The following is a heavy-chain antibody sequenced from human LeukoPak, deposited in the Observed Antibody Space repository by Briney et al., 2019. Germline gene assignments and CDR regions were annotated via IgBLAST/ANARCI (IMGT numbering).Heavy chain of an antibody. CDR2: IYYSGCT. J-gene: IGHJ6*03. Sequence: SETLSLTCTVSGGSISSYYWSWIRQPPGKGLEWIGYIYYSGCTHYNPSLKSRVTISVDTSKNQVSLKLRSVTAADTAVYYCARTTEGYAGGPGYSYYYYMDVWGKGTTVTISS. D-gene: IGHD5-12*01. CDR1: GGSISSYY. CDR3: ARTTEGYAGGPGYSYYYYMDV. V-gene: IGHV4-59*01.